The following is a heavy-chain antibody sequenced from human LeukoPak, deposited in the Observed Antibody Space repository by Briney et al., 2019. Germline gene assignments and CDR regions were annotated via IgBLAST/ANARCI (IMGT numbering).Heavy chain of an antibody. V-gene: IGHV3-23*01. CDR2: ISRSGDIT. CDR3: ATEGFYF. J-gene: IGHJ4*02. CDR1: GAAFSKYG. Sequence: PGGSLRLSCAASGAAFSKYGMKWVRQAAGAGLEYISGISRSGDITHYADSVKGRFTISRDNVKNTLYLQMNGLRAEDTALYYCATEGFYFWGPGTQVTVSS.